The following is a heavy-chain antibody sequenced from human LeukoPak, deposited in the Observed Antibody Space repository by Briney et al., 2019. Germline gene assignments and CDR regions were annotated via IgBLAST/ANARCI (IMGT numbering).Heavy chain of an antibody. CDR1: GFTFSSYG. D-gene: IGHD1-7*01. J-gene: IGHJ4*02. CDR3: AKDRNYAPLDN. V-gene: IGHV3-30*02. Sequence: GGSLRLSCAASGFTFSSYGMHWVRQAPGKGLEWVAFIRYDGSNKDYADSVKGRFTISRDNSKNTLYLQMNSLRAEDTAMYYCAKDRNYAPLDNWGQGILVTVSS. CDR2: IRYDGSNK.